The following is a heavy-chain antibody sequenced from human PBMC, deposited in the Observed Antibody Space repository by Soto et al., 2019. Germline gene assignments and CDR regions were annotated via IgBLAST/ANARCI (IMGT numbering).Heavy chain of an antibody. Sequence: SETLSLTCTVSGGSISSYYWSWIRQPPGKGLEWIGYIYYSGSTNYNPSLKSRVTISVDTSKNQFSLKLSSVTAADTAVYYCARAIFGVVPGWFEPWGQGTLVTVSS. V-gene: IGHV4-59*01. J-gene: IGHJ5*02. CDR2: IYYSGST. D-gene: IGHD3-3*01. CDR1: GGSISSYY. CDR3: ARAIFGVVPGWFEP.